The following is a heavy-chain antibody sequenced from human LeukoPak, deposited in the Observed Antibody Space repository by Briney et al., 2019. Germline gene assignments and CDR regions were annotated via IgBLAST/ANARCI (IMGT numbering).Heavy chain of an antibody. CDR2: ISSSGSTI. CDR3: ATNYYDSSGYYDY. Sequence: GGSLRLSCAASGFTVSSHAMTWVRQAPGKGLEWVSYISSSGSTIYYADSVKGRFTISRDNAKNSLYLQMNSLRAEDTAVYYCATNYYDSSGYYDYWGQGTLVTVSS. J-gene: IGHJ4*02. V-gene: IGHV3-48*04. CDR1: GFTVSSHA. D-gene: IGHD3-22*01.